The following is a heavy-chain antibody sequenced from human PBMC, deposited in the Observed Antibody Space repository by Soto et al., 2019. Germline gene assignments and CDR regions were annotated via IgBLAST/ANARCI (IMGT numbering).Heavy chain of an antibody. CDR1: GDSVSGNSAA. CDR3: AREVSHSSGWSDYYYYGMDV. V-gene: IGHV6-1*01. CDR2: TYYRSKWYN. Sequence: SQTLSLTCAISGDSVSGNSAACNWIRQSPSRGLEWLGRTYYRSKWYNDYAVSVKSRKTINPDTSKNQFSLQLNSVTPEDTAVYYCAREVSHSSGWSDYYYYGMDVWGQGTTVTVSS. J-gene: IGHJ6*02. D-gene: IGHD6-19*01.